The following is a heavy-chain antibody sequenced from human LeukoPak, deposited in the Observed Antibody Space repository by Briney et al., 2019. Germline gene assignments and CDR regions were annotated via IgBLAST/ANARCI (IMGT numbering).Heavy chain of an antibody. D-gene: IGHD3-22*01. J-gene: IGHJ6*03. CDR2: ILPIFGTA. V-gene: IGHV1-69*05. CDR1: GGTFSSYA. Sequence: SVKVSCKASGGTFSSYAISGVRQAPGQGLEWMGGILPIFGTANYAQKFQGRVTITRDESTSTAYVELSSQRSEDTAVYYCPRGISYYDSSGYPSPHYYSMAVRGKGTTVTVS. CDR3: PRGISYYDSSGYPSPHYYSMAV.